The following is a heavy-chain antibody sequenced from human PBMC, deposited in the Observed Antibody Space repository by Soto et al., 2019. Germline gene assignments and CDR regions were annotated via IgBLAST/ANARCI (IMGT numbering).Heavy chain of an antibody. CDR2: IWYDGSNK. CDR1: GFTFSSYG. CDR3: ASGFGEQWLAFFPLAD. V-gene: IGHV3-33*03. Sequence: QVQLVESGGGVVQPGRSLRLSCAASGFTFSSYGMHWVRQAPGKGLEWVAVIWYDGSNKYYADSVKGRFTIARDNXKXXLYLRMNSLRAEDTAVYYCASGFGEQWLAFFPLADWGQGTLVTVSS. D-gene: IGHD6-19*01. J-gene: IGHJ4*02.